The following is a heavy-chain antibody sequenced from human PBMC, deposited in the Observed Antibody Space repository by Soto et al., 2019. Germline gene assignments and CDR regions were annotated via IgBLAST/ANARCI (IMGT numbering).Heavy chain of an antibody. CDR2: VYYSGSS. CDR1: GDSISGGASF. Sequence: SETLSLTCTVSGDSISGGASFWSWIRQPPGKGLEWIANVYYSGSSYYNPSLKSRLTISVDTTKNQFSLQLKSMTAADTAVYYCAKLYCTRSTCYFPGWFDPWGQGTLVTAPQ. D-gene: IGHD2-8*01. CDR3: AKLYCTRSTCYFPGWFDP. V-gene: IGHV4-31*03. J-gene: IGHJ5*02.